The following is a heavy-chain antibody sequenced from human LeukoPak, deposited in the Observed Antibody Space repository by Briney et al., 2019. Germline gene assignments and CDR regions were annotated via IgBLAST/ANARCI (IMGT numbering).Heavy chain of an antibody. CDR3: ARGLYDFWSGYSNNWFDP. D-gene: IGHD3-3*01. CDR2: ISYDGSNK. J-gene: IGHJ5*02. CDR1: GFTFSSYA. V-gene: IGHV3-30-3*01. Sequence: PGRSLRLSCAASGFTFSSYAMHWVRQAPGKGLEWVAVISYDGSNKYYADSVKGRFTISRDNSKNTLYLQMNSLRAEDTAVYYCARGLYDFWSGYSNNWFDPWGQGTLVTVSS.